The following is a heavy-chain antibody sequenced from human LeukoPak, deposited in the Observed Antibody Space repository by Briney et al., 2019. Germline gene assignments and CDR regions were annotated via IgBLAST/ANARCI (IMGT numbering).Heavy chain of an antibody. D-gene: IGHD6-13*01. V-gene: IGHV3-9*01. CDR3: AKARGIAAQFDP. CDR2: ISWNSGSI. J-gene: IGHJ5*02. Sequence: PGRSLRLSCAASGFTFDDYAMHWVRQAPGEGLEWVSGISWNSGSIGYADSVKGRFTISRDNAKNSLYLQMNSLRAEDTALYYCAKARGIAAQFDPWGQGTLVTVSS. CDR1: GFTFDDYA.